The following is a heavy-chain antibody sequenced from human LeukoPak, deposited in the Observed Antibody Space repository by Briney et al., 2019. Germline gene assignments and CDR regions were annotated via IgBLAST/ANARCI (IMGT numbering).Heavy chain of an antibody. CDR3: ARDGSPPYNWNDAHYFDY. D-gene: IGHD1-20*01. Sequence: PSETLSLTCTVSGGSISSYYWSWIRQPPGKGLEWIGYIYYSGSTNYNTSLKSRVTISVDTSKNQFSLKLSSVTAADTAVYYCARDGSPPYNWNDAHYFDYWGQGTLVTVSS. CDR1: GGSISSYY. CDR2: IYYSGST. V-gene: IGHV4-59*01. J-gene: IGHJ4*02.